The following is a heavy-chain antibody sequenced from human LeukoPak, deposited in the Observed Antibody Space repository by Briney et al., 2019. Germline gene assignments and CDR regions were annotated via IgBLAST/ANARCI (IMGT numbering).Heavy chain of an antibody. Sequence: SETLSLTCTVSGGSISSYYWSWIRQPPGKGLEWIGYIYYSGSTNYNPSLKSRVTISVDTSKNQFSLKLSSVTAADTAVYYCARDHRPYYDFWSGYTPFDIWGQGTMVTVSS. J-gene: IGHJ3*02. D-gene: IGHD3-3*01. V-gene: IGHV4-59*01. CDR3: ARDHRPYYDFWSGYTPFDI. CDR2: IYYSGST. CDR1: GGSISSYY.